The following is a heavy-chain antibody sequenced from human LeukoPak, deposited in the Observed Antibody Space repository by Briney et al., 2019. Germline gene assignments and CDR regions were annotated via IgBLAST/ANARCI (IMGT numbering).Heavy chain of an antibody. V-gene: IGHV4-59*01. J-gene: IGHJ4*02. D-gene: IGHD7-27*01. Sequence: PSETLSLTCTVPGGSISSYYRSWIRQPPGKGVEWNGYISYSGGTNYNPSLKSRVTISVDTSKNQFSLRLSSVTAADTAVYYCARKTGDLYYFDYWGQGTLVTVSS. CDR1: GGSISSYY. CDR3: ARKTGDLYYFDY. CDR2: ISYSGGT.